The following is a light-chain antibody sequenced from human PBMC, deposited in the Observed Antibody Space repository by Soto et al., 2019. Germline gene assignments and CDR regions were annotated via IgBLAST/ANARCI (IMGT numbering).Light chain of an antibody. CDR1: QNIRNY. V-gene: IGKV1-39*01. CDR2: AAS. J-gene: IGKJ4*01. CDR3: QQYGSSPPSLT. Sequence: DIQMTQSPSSLSASVGDRVTITCRASQNIRNYLNWYQQRPGKTPYLLVYAASNLRGGVPSRFSGSGSGTDFTLTISRLEPEDFAVYYCQQYGSSPPSLTFGGGTKVEIK.